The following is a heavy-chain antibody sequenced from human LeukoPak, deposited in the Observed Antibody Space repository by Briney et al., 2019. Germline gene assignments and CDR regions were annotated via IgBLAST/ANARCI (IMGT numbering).Heavy chain of an antibody. Sequence: KPAETLSLTCNVSGASMSSETHYWSWLCQHPGKGPESIAYIYYTAGAYYNPSLESRVSISLDASENQFSLKLSSVTAADTAVYYCARGRRELKYAPDYWGQGTLVTVSS. CDR1: GASMSSETHY. CDR3: ARGRRELKYAPDY. CDR2: IYYTAGA. D-gene: IGHD2-2*01. V-gene: IGHV4-31*03. J-gene: IGHJ4*02.